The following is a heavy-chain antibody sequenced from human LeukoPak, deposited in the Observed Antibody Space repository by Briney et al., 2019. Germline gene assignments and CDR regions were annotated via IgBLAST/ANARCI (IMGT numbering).Heavy chain of an antibody. D-gene: IGHD3-10*01. J-gene: IGHJ6*02. CDR1: GFTFSSYV. Sequence: GGSLRLSCAASGFTFSSYVMHWVRQALGKGLEWVAVISYDGSNKYYGDSVKGRFTISRDNAKNSLYLQMNSLRAEDTAVYYCARRGVLWFGELFYYGMDVWGQGTTVTVSS. CDR3: ARRGVLWFGELFYYGMDV. CDR2: ISYDGSNK. V-gene: IGHV3-33*05.